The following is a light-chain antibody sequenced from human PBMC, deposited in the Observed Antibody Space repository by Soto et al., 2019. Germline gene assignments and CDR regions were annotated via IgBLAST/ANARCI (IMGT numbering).Light chain of an antibody. CDR3: QQKT. CDR2: GAS. J-gene: IGKJ1*01. CDR1: QSVSSSY. Sequence: EIVLTHSPGTLSLSPGERATLSCRASQSVSSSYLAWYQQKPGQAPRLLIYGASSRATGIPDRFSGSGSGTDFTLTISRLEPEDFAVYYCQQKTFGQGTKVDSK. V-gene: IGKV3-20*01.